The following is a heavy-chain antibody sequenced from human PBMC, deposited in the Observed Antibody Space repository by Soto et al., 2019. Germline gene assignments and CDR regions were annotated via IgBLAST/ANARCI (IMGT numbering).Heavy chain of an antibody. V-gene: IGHV3-30*18. Sequence: PGGSLRLSCAASGFTFSSYGMHWVRQAPGKGLEWVAVISYDGSNKYYADSVKGRFTISRDNSKNTLYLQMNSLRAEDTAVYYCAKEFSSSSWYTQKYYYYYYGMDVWGQGTTVTVSS. J-gene: IGHJ6*02. CDR1: GFTFSSYG. CDR2: ISYDGSNK. D-gene: IGHD6-13*01. CDR3: AKEFSSSSWYTQKYYYYYYGMDV.